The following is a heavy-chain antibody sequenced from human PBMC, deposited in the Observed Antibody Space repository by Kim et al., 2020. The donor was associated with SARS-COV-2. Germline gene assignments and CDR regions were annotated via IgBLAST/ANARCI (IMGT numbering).Heavy chain of an antibody. D-gene: IGHD1-1*01. V-gene: IGHV3-30-3*01. Sequence: GGSLRLSCAASGFTFSNYSVHWVRQAPGKGLDWVAVISYDGSNKYYADSVKGRFTISRDNSKNTLRLQMNSLRAEDSAIYYCSRDREMATTLAYDALDVWGQGTMVTVSS. CDR1: GFTFSNYS. CDR2: ISYDGSNK. CDR3: SRDREMATTLAYDALDV. J-gene: IGHJ3*01.